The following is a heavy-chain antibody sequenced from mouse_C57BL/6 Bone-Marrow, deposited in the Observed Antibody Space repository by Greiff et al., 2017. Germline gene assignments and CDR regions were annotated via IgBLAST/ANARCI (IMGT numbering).Heavy chain of an antibody. CDR2: IWSGGST. CDR1: GFSLTSYG. D-gene: IGHD1-1*01. J-gene: IGHJ3*01. CDR3: ARNVYYYGSWFAY. Sequence: VQRVESGPGLVQPSQSLSITCTVSGFSLTSYGVHWVRQSPGKGLEWLGVIWSGGSTDYNAAFISRLSISKDNSKSQVFFKMNSLQADDTAIYYCARNVYYYGSWFAYWGQGTLVTVSA. V-gene: IGHV2-2*01.